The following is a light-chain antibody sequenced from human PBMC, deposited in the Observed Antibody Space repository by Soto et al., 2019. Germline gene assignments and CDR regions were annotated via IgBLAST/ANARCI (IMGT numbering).Light chain of an antibody. CDR3: QQLNSYVFA. Sequence: DIQLTQSPSFLSASVGDRVTITCRASQGVSRYLAWYQQKPGKAPNLLIYAASTLRSGVPSRSSGSGSETEFTLTISTLQPEDFATYYCQQLNSYVFAFGPGTKVDIK. J-gene: IGKJ3*01. CDR2: AAS. CDR1: QGVSRY. V-gene: IGKV1-9*01.